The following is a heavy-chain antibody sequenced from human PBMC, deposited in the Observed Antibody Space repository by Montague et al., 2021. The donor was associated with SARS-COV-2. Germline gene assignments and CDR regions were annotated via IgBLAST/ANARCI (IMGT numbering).Heavy chain of an antibody. J-gene: IGHJ5*02. CDR3: ARRRLEFYDSGHGFDP. CDR1: GGSMYIYGSHYY. D-gene: IGHD3-22*01. V-gene: IGHV4-39*01. CDR2: IFYTGST. Sequence: SETLSLTCTVAGGSMYIYGSHYYWDWIRQPPGKGLEWIGTIFYTGSTIYNSSLKSRVTISIDTSKNQYSLVLNSVTAADTAVYYCARRRLEFYDSGHGFDPWGQGALVTVPS.